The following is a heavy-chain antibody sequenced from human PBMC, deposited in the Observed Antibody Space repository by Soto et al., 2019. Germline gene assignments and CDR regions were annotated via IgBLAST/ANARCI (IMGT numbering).Heavy chain of an antibody. J-gene: IGHJ4*02. Sequence: SETLSLTCTVSGGSVSSGFYYWSWIRQPPGKGLEWIGYIYHSGNTNYNPSLKSRVIISVDKSKSQFSLRLSSVTAADTAVYYCATLRTTLAPTFDYWGQGMLVTVSS. CDR2: IYHSGNT. V-gene: IGHV4-61*01. D-gene: IGHD3-3*01. CDR3: ATLRTTLAPTFDY. CDR1: GGSVSSGFYY.